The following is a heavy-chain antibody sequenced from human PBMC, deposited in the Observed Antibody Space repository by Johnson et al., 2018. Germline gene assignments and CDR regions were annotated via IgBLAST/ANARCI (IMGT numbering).Heavy chain of an antibody. D-gene: IGHD4-17*01. CDR1: GFTLNSYW. V-gene: IGHV3-7*01. CDR2: IKQDGSEI. CDR3: ARSQSAYFGDYVGAEYFQH. Sequence: VQLVESGGGLVQPGGSLRLSCAASGFTLNSYWMNWVRQAPGKGLEWVANIKQDGSEIYYADSVKGRLTISRDNAKNSLYLQMNSLGAEDTAVYSCARSQSAYFGDYVGAEYFQHWGQGTLVTVSS. J-gene: IGHJ1*01.